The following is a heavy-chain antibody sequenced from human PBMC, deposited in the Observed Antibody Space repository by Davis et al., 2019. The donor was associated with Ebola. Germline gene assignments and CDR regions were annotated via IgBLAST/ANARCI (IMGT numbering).Heavy chain of an antibody. V-gene: IGHV3-30*04. CDR1: GFTFSSYA. J-gene: IGHJ4*02. CDR2: ISYDGSNK. Sequence: GESLKISCAAPGFTFSSYAMHWVRQAPGKGLEWVAVISYDGSNKYYADSVKGRFTISRDNSKNTLYLQMNSLRAEDTAVYYCAKVEVKGYWGQGTLVTVSS. CDR3: AKVEVKGY. D-gene: IGHD3-10*01.